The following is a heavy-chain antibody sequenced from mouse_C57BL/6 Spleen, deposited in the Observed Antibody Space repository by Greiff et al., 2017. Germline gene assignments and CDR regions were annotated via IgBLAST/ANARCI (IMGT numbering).Heavy chain of an antibody. CDR3: TFYYYGSSPFAY. J-gene: IGHJ3*01. Sequence: EVQLQESGAELVRPGASVKLSCTASGFNIKDDYMHWVKQRPEQGLEWIGWIDPENGDTEYASKFQGKATITADTSSNTAYLQLSRLTSEDTAVYYCTFYYYGSSPFAYWGQGTLVTVSA. D-gene: IGHD1-1*01. V-gene: IGHV14-4*01. CDR1: GFNIKDDY. CDR2: IDPENGDT.